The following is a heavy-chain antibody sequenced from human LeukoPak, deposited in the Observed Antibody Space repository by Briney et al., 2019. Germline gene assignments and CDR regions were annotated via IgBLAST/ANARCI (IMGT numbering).Heavy chain of an antibody. CDR2: INPNSGGT. J-gene: IGHJ5*02. Sequence: RASVKVSCKASGYTFTGYYMHWVRQAPGQGLEWMGWINPNSGGTNYAQKFQGWVTMTRDTSISTAYMELSRLRSDDTAVYYCARRATILGFDPWGQGTLVTVSS. V-gene: IGHV1-2*04. CDR3: ARRATILGFDP. CDR1: GYTFTGYY. D-gene: IGHD5-12*01.